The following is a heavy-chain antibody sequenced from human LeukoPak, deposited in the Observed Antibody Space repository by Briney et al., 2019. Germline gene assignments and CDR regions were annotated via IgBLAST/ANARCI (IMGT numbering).Heavy chain of an antibody. V-gene: IGHV1-8*01. J-gene: IGHJ6*03. Sequence: ASVKVSCKASGYTFTSYDINWVRQAPGQGLEWMGWMNPNSGNTGYAQKFQGRVTMTRNTSISTAYMELSSLRSEDTAVYYCARGLGDIVVVPAAYYYYYYMDGWGKGTTVTVSS. D-gene: IGHD2-2*01. CDR1: GYTFTSYD. CDR3: ARGLGDIVVVPAAYYYYYYMDG. CDR2: MNPNSGNT.